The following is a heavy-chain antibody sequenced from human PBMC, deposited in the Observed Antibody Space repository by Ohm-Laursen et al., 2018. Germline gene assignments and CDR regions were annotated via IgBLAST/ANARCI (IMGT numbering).Heavy chain of an antibody. CDR3: ARDRISKETPVPGY. Sequence: SLRLSCAASGITFSSYGMHWVRQAPGKGLEWVALIWYDGSYKYYADSVKGRFTISRDNSKNTLYLQMNSLRAEDTAVFFCARDRISKETPVPGYWGQGTLVTVSS. CDR2: IWYDGSYK. V-gene: IGHV3-33*01. CDR1: GITFSSYG. D-gene: IGHD2-15*01. J-gene: IGHJ4*02.